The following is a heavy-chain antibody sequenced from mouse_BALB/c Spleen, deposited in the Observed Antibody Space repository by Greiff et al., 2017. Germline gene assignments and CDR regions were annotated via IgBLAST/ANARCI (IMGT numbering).Heavy chain of an antibody. J-gene: IGHJ3*01. CDR1: GYTFTSYW. Sequence: LEESGAELAKPGASVKMSCKASGYTFTSYWMHWVKQRPGQGLEWIGYINPSTGYTEYNQKFKDKATLTADKSSSTAYMQLSSLTSEDSAVYYCAREGDRWAYWGQETLVTVSA. CDR3: AREGDRWAY. CDR2: INPSTGYT. V-gene: IGHV1-7*01.